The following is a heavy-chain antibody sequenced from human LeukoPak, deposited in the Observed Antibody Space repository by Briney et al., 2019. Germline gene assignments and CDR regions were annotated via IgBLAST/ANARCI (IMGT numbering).Heavy chain of an antibody. CDR2: ISSSGSTI. CDR1: GFTFSDYY. CDR3: ARARTTGSLNAFDI. Sequence: GGSLRLSCAASGFTFSDYYMSWIRQAPGKGLEWVSYISSSGSTIYYADSVKGRFTISRDNAENSLYLQMNSLRAEDTAVYYCARARTTGSLNAFDIWGQGTMVTVSS. J-gene: IGHJ3*02. D-gene: IGHD1-1*01. V-gene: IGHV3-11*01.